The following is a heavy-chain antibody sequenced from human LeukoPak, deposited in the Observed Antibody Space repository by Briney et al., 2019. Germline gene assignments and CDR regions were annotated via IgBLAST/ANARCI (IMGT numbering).Heavy chain of an antibody. Sequence: SETLSLTCTVSGGSISSSSYDCGWIRRPPGKGLEWIGTIYYSGSTYYNPSLKSRVTISVDTSTNQFSLKLSSVTAADTAVYYCARQVPVAGTEDYFDYWGQGTQVTVSS. CDR1: GGSISSSSYD. D-gene: IGHD6-19*01. V-gene: IGHV4-39*01. J-gene: IGHJ4*02. CDR3: ARQVPVAGTEDYFDY. CDR2: IYYSGST.